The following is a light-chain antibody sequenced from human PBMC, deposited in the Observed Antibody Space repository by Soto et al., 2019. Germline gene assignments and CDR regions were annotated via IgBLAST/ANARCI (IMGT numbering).Light chain of an antibody. Sequence: QSVLTQPASVSGSPGQSITISCIGTSSDVGNYELVSWYQQHPGKAPKLMIYEVSNRPSGVSNRFSGSKSGNTASLTISGLQAEDEADYYCSSYTSSSTLVFGGGTKLTVL. CDR2: EVS. CDR3: SSYTSSSTLV. V-gene: IGLV2-14*02. J-gene: IGLJ2*01. CDR1: SSDVGNYEL.